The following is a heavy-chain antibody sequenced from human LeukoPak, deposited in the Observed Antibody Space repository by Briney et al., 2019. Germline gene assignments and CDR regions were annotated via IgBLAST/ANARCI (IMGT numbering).Heavy chain of an antibody. Sequence: SETLSLTCTVSGGSISSYYWSWIRQPPGKGLEWIGYIYYSGSTNYNPSLKSRVTISVDTSKNQFSLKLSSVTAADTAVYYCARPAPVAGTRGWFDPWGQGTLVTVSS. J-gene: IGHJ5*02. D-gene: IGHD6-19*01. CDR3: ARPAPVAGTRGWFDP. CDR2: IYYSGST. V-gene: IGHV4-59*08. CDR1: GGSISSYY.